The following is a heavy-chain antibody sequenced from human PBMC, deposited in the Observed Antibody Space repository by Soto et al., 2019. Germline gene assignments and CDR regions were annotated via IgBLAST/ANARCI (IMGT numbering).Heavy chain of an antibody. J-gene: IGHJ4*02. V-gene: IGHV3-30*18. Sequence: QVQLVESGGGVVQPGRSLRLSCAASGFTFSSYGMHWVRQAPGKGLEWVAVISYDGSNKYYADSVKGRFTISRDNSKNTLYLQMNSLRAEDTAVYYCAKDSRDGSSWYVFLYYWGQGTLVTVSS. CDR2: ISYDGSNK. CDR1: GFTFSSYG. D-gene: IGHD6-13*01. CDR3: AKDSRDGSSWYVFLYY.